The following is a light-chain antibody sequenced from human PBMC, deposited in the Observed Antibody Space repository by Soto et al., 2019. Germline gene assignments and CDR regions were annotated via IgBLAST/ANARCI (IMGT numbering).Light chain of an antibody. Sequence: EIVMTQSPATLSVSPGERATLSCKASQSVSSNLALYQQKPGQAPRLLIYGASTRATGIPARFSGSGSGTEFTLTISSLQSEDFAVYYCQQYNNWPLTFGGGTKVEIK. CDR3: QQYNNWPLT. J-gene: IGKJ4*01. V-gene: IGKV3-15*01. CDR1: QSVSSN. CDR2: GAS.